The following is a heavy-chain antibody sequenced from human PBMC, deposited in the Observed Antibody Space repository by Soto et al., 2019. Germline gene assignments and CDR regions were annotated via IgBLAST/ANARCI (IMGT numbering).Heavy chain of an antibody. CDR1: GGSFSGYY. V-gene: IGHV4-34*01. D-gene: IGHD3-22*01. Sequence: PSETLSLTCAVYGGSFSGYYWSWIRQPPGRGLEWIGEINHSGSTNYNPSLKSRVTISVDTSKNQFSLKLSSVTAADTAVYYCAIRAGYYDSSGDFDYWGQGTLVTVSS. CDR3: AIRAGYYDSSGDFDY. CDR2: INHSGST. J-gene: IGHJ4*02.